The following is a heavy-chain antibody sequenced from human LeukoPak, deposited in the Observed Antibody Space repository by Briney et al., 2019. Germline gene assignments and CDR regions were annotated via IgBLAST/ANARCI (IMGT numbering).Heavy chain of an antibody. J-gene: IGHJ4*02. D-gene: IGHD6-13*01. CDR3: AKGSGGISPSSLFDY. CDR2: ISWNSGSI. CDR1: GFTFDDYA. Sequence: GRSLRLSCAASGFTFDDYAMHWVRQAPGKGLEWVSGISWNSGSIGYADSVKGRFTISRDNAKNSLCLQMNSLRAEDTALYDCAKGSGGISPSSLFDYWGQGTLVTVSS. V-gene: IGHV3-9*01.